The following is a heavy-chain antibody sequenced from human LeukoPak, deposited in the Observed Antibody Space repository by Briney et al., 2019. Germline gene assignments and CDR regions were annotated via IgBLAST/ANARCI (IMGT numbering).Heavy chain of an antibody. Sequence: ASVKVSCKASGYTFPANYMHWVRQAPGQGLEWMGWINPNSGGSNCAQKFQGRVTMTRETSISTAYMELSRLSSDDNAVYYCARVQVSDDNWGFFDYWGQGTLVTVSS. CDR3: ARVQVSDDNWGFFDY. V-gene: IGHV1-2*02. D-gene: IGHD1-1*01. CDR2: INPNSGGS. J-gene: IGHJ4*02. CDR1: GYTFPANY.